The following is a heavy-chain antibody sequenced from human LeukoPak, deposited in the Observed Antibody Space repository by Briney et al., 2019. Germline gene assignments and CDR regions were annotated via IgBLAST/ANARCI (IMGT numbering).Heavy chain of an antibody. J-gene: IGHJ4*02. V-gene: IGHV4-39*01. Sequence: SKTLSLTCTVSGGSISSSSYYWGWIRQPPGKGLEWIGSIYYSGSTYYNPSLKSRVTISVDTSNNQFSLKLSSVTAADTAVYYCARQAPHSSDYWGQGTLVTVSS. CDR1: GGSISSSSYY. CDR2: IYYSGST. D-gene: IGHD6-13*01. CDR3: ARQAPHSSDY.